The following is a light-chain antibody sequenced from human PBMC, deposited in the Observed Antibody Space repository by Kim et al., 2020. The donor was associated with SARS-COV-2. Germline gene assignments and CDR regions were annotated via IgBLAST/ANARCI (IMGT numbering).Light chain of an antibody. CDR1: QDIRND. CDR2: GAS. J-gene: IGKJ5*01. CDR3: LQHSTYPIT. V-gene: IGKV1-17*01. Sequence: ASVEDRVTITCRASQDIRNDLVWYQQNPGRAPKRLIYGASSLQSGVPTRFSGSGSGTEFTLTISSVQPGDFATYFCLQHSTYPITFGQGTRLEIK.